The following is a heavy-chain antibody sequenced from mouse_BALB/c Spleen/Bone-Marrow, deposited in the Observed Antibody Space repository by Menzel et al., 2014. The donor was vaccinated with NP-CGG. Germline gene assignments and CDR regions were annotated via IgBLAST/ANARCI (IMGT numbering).Heavy chain of an antibody. CDR3: ATARATSYAMDL. V-gene: IGHV1-69*02. Sequence: VQLQQSGAELVKPGASVKLSCKASGYTFTSYWMHWVKQRPGQGLEWIGEMDPSDSYTNYNQKFKGKATLTVDKSSSTAYMQLSSLTSEDSAVYYCATARATSYAMDLRGQGTSVTVSS. J-gene: IGHJ4*01. CDR1: GYTFTSYW. CDR2: MDPSDSYT. D-gene: IGHD3-1*01.